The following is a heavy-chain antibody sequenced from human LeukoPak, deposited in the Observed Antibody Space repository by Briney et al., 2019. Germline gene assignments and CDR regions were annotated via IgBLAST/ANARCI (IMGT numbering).Heavy chain of an antibody. J-gene: IGHJ6*02. CDR1: GFPLTTYW. CDR2: INEDGYEK. Sequence: GGSLRLSCAATGFPLTTYWMSWVRQAPGKGLEWVANINEDGYEKYYVGSVKGRFTISRDNAKNSLYLQMNSLRAEDTAVYYCAREQDDSWSGYKIGAGYYGMDVWGQGTTVTVSS. D-gene: IGHD3-3*01. V-gene: IGHV3-7*01. CDR3: AREQDDSWSGYKIGAGYYGMDV.